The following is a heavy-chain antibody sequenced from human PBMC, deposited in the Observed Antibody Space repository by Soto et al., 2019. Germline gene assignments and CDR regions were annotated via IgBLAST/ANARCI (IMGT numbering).Heavy chain of an antibody. Sequence: PSETLSLTCSVSGGSITSHYWSWIRQPPGKGLEWIGYIFYSGSSGSTNYNPSLKSRVTISVDTSKNHFSLKLSSVTAADTAVYYCAKDYSYDSSGYLHHWGQGTLVTVSS. CDR1: GGSITSHY. V-gene: IGHV4-59*11. J-gene: IGHJ1*01. CDR2: IFYSGSSGST. D-gene: IGHD3-22*01. CDR3: AKDYSYDSSGYLHH.